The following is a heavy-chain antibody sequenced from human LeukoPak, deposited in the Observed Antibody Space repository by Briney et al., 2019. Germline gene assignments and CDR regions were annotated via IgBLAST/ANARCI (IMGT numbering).Heavy chain of an antibody. CDR1: GGSISTYY. CDR2: IYHSGGT. Sequence: PSETLSLTCTVSGGSISTYYWNWIRQPPGKGLEWIGYIYHSGGTNYNPSLRSRVTISVDTSKNQFSVNLNSVTAADTAVYYCARGGAARLHFQNWGQGTLVTVSS. J-gene: IGHJ1*01. CDR3: ARGGAARLHFQN. D-gene: IGHD6-6*01. V-gene: IGHV4-59*01.